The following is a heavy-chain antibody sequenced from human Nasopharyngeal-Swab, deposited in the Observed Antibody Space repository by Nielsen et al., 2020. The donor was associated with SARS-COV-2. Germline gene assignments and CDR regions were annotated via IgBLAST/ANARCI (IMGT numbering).Heavy chain of an antibody. Sequence: SLKISCAASGFTFDDYAMHWVQQVPGKGLEWVSGISWNSRRIGYADSVKGRFTISRDNAKNSLFLQMNSLRAEDTALYYCAKVRGYCSSTSCSNDAFDIWGQGTMVTVSS. CDR3: AKVRGYCSSTSCSNDAFDI. CDR2: ISWNSRRI. CDR1: GFTFDDYA. V-gene: IGHV3-9*01. J-gene: IGHJ3*02. D-gene: IGHD2-2*01.